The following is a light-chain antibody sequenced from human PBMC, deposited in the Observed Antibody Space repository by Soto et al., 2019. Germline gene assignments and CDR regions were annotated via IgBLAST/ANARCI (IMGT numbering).Light chain of an antibody. Sequence: DIQMTQSPSTLSASVGDRVTITCRASQSISIWLAWYQQKPGKAPKILIYKASSLESGVPSRFSGSGSGTEFTLTISSLQPDDFATYYCQQVNNYPLTFGGGTKVDIK. CDR1: QSISIW. V-gene: IGKV1-5*03. J-gene: IGKJ4*01. CDR3: QQVNNYPLT. CDR2: KAS.